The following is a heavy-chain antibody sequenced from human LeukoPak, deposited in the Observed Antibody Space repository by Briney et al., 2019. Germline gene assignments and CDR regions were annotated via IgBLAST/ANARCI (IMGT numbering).Heavy chain of an antibody. J-gene: IGHJ4*02. Sequence: GESLRISCKGSGYSFTTYWIGCVRQMPGKGLEWMGIIYPGDSETTYSPSFQGQVTISADKSISTAYLQWSSLKASDTAIYYCAIRLSGATHDYWGQGTLVTVSS. CDR1: GYSFTTYW. CDR3: AIRLSGATHDY. D-gene: IGHD1-26*01. CDR2: IYPGDSET. V-gene: IGHV5-51*01.